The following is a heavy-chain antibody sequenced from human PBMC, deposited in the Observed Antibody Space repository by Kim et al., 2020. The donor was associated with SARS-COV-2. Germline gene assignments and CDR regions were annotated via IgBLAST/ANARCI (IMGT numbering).Heavy chain of an antibody. CDR3: ARTMVRGVMRENWFDP. V-gene: IGHV4-31*02. D-gene: IGHD3-10*01. J-gene: IGHJ5*02. Sequence: SLKSRVTISVDTSKNQFSLKLSSVAAADTAVYYCARTMVRGVMRENWFDPWGQGTLVTVSS.